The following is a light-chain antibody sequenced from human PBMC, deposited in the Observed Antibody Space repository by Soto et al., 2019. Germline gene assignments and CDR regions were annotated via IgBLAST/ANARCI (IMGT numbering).Light chain of an antibody. V-gene: IGKV3-20*01. CDR3: QQYGSSLLT. CDR1: QSVSGSF. CDR2: NTS. J-gene: IGKJ4*01. Sequence: EIVLMQSPGTLSLSPGERATLSCRASQSVSGSFLAWYQQKPGQAPRLLIYNTSSRATGIPDRFSGSGSGTDFTLTISRLELEDFAVYYCQQYGSSLLTFGGGTKVEIK.